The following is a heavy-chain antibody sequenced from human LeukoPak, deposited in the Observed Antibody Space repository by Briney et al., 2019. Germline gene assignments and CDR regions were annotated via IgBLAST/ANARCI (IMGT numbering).Heavy chain of an antibody. V-gene: IGHV3-23*01. CDR1: GFTFNNYA. Sequence: PGGSLRLSCAASGFTFNNYAMHWVRQAPGKGLEWVSSISGGGETIYYADSAKGRFTISRDNAQNTLYLQMNSLSAEDTAVYYCARDYADYVGYFFFDYWGQGTLVTVSS. D-gene: IGHD4-17*01. CDR3: ARDYADYVGYFFFDY. CDR2: ISGGGETI. J-gene: IGHJ4*02.